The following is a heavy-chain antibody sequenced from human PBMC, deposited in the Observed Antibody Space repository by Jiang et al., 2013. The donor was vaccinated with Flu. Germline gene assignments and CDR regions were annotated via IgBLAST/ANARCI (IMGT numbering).Heavy chain of an antibody. Sequence: LEWMGWISAYNGNTNYAQKLQGRVTMTTDTSTSTAYMELRSLRSDDTAVYYCARVPLPRSTIVVVIQGAFDIWGQGTMVTVSS. V-gene: IGHV1-18*01. CDR3: ARVPLPRSTIVVVIQGAFDI. CDR2: ISAYNGNT. D-gene: IGHD3-22*01. J-gene: IGHJ3*02.